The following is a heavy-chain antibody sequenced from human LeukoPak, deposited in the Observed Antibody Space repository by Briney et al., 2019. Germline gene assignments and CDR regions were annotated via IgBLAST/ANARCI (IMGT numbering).Heavy chain of an antibody. D-gene: IGHD3-3*01. J-gene: IGHJ4*02. CDR1: GFTFSSYS. CDR2: ISSSSVTI. V-gene: IGHV3-48*04. Sequence: PGGSLRLSGAASGFTFSSYSMNWVRQAPGKGLEWVSYISSSSVTIYYADSVKGRFTISRDNAKNSLYLQMNSLRAEDTAVYYCARDFWSGYYDPFDYWGQGTLVTVSS. CDR3: ARDFWSGYYDPFDY.